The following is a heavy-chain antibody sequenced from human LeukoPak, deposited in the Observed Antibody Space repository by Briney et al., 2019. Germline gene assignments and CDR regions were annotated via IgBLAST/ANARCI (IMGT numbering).Heavy chain of an antibody. V-gene: IGHV4-4*02. CDR1: GFTFRNAW. CDR3: ARDIAVAGLRAFDI. CDR2: IYHSGST. D-gene: IGHD6-19*01. J-gene: IGHJ3*02. Sequence: GSLRLSCAASGFTFRNAWMSWVRQPPGKGLEWIGEIYHSGSTNYNPSLKSRVTISVDKSKNQFSLKLSSVTAADTAVYYCARDIAVAGLRAFDIWGQGTMVTVSS.